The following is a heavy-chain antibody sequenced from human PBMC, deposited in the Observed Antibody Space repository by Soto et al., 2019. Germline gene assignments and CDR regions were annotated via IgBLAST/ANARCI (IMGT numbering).Heavy chain of an antibody. CDR1: GGSISTVNYL. V-gene: IGHV4-30-4*01. D-gene: IGHD7-27*01. Sequence: QVQLQESGPGLVKPSQTLSLTCTVSGGSISTVNYLWSWIRQSPDMGLEWIGHIYNGWSTYNNPSLESRVTMSVDTSKNQLALTLSSVSAADTAVYHCARGPSGDKVDSWGQGTLVTVS. J-gene: IGHJ4*02. CDR3: ARGPSGDKVDS. CDR2: IYNGWST.